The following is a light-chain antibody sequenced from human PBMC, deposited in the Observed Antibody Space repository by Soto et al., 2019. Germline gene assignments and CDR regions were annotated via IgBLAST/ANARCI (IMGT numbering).Light chain of an antibody. CDR3: SSYAGPSTPIYV. J-gene: IGLJ1*01. V-gene: IGLV2-14*01. CDR2: EVS. CDR1: SSDFGSYNY. Sequence: QSVLTQPASVSGSPGQSITMSCTGTSSDFGSYNYVSWYQHHPGKAPKLMISEVSNRPSGISNRFSGSKSGNTASLTISGLQAEDEADYYCSSYAGPSTPIYVFGTGTKVTV.